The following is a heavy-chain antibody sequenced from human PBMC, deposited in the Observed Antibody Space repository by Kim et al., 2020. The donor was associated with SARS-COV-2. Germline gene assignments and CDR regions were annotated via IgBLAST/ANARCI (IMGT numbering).Heavy chain of an antibody. Sequence: GGSLRLSCAASGFTFSNAWMSWVRQAPGKGLEWVGRIKSKTDGGTADYAAPVKGRFTISRDDSKNTLYVQMNSLKIEDTAVYYCTTGGYSDYVAVDYWGQGTLVTVSS. CDR2: IKSKTDGGTA. V-gene: IGHV3-15*01. CDR3: TTGGYSDYVAVDY. CDR1: GFTFSNAW. J-gene: IGHJ4*02. D-gene: IGHD4-17*01.